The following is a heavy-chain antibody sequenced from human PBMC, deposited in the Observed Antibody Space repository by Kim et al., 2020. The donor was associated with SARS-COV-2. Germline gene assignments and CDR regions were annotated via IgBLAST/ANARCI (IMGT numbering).Heavy chain of an antibody. CDR2: IYYSGTT. Sequence: SETLSLTCTVSGGSVSSDDYYWTWIRQPPWKGLEWIGNIYYSGTTNYNPSLKSRVTISVDTSKNQFSLKLSSLTAADTATYYCARSRDTSGYYRGMDVWGQGTTVTVS. J-gene: IGHJ6*02. V-gene: IGHV4-61*08. CDR3: ARSRDTSGYYRGMDV. D-gene: IGHD3-22*01. CDR1: GGSVSSDDYY.